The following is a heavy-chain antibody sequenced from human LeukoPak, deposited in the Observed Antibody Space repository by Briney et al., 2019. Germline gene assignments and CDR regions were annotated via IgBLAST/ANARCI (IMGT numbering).Heavy chain of an antibody. CDR3: ARKASEFDC. V-gene: IGHV3-23*01. J-gene: IGHJ4*02. CDR1: GFTFNNYA. CDR2: ISGSVGST. Sequence: GGSLRLSCAASGFTFNNYAMSWVRQAPGKGLEWVSSISGSVGSTYYADSVKGRFTISRDNSQNTLYLQMNSLRAEDTAVYYCARKASEFDCWGQGTLVTVSS.